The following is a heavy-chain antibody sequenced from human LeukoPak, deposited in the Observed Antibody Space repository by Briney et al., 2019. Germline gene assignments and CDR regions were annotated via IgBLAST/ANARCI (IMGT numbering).Heavy chain of an antibody. D-gene: IGHD6-19*01. CDR3: ARESERQWLFRRGIYFDS. Sequence: GGSLRLSCAASGFTFSSYEMNWVRQAPGKGLEWVSYISSSGSTIYYADSVKGRFTLSRDKAKHSLYLQMNSLRAEDTAVYYCARESERQWLFRRGIYFDSRGQGTLVTVSS. CDR2: ISSSGSTI. CDR1: GFTFSSYE. J-gene: IGHJ4*02. V-gene: IGHV3-48*03.